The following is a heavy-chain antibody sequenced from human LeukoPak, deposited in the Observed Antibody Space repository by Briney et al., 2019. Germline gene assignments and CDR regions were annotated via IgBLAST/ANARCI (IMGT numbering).Heavy chain of an antibody. CDR1: GFTVSSNY. CDR2: ISGSGGST. V-gene: IGHV3-23*01. Sequence: GGSLRLSCAASGFTVSSNYMSWVRQAPGKGLEWVSAISGSGGSTYYADSVKGRFTISRDNSKNTLYLQMNSLRAEDTAVYYCAKGRVRRTGAFDYWGQGTLVTVSS. J-gene: IGHJ4*02. CDR3: AKGRVRRTGAFDY. D-gene: IGHD6-19*01.